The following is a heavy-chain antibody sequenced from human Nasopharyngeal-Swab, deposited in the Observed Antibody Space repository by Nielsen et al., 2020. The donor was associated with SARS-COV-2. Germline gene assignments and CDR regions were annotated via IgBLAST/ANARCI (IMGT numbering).Heavy chain of an antibody. CDR2: ICSGGST. CDR3: ASINATYSGSYLDY. Sequence: GESLKISCAASGFTVSSNYMSWVRQAPGKGLEWVSVICSGGSTYYADSVKGRFTISRHNSKNTLYLQMNSLRAEDTAVYYCASINATYSGSYLDYWGQGTLVTVSS. J-gene: IGHJ4*02. CDR1: GFTVSSNY. D-gene: IGHD1-26*01. V-gene: IGHV3-53*04.